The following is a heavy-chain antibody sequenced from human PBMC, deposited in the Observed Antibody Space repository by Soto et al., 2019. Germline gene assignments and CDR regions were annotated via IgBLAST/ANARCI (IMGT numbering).Heavy chain of an antibody. J-gene: IGHJ5*02. CDR3: AKGRWSGYSPNWFDP. V-gene: IGHV3-30*18. CDR1: GFTFSSYG. D-gene: IGHD3-3*01. CDR2: ISYDGSNK. Sequence: QVQLVESGGGVVQPGRSLRLSCAASGFTFSSYGMHWVRQAPGKGLEWVAVISYDGSNKYYADSVKGRFTISRDNSKNTLYLQMNSLRAEDTAVYYCAKGRWSGYSPNWFDPWGQGTLVTVSS.